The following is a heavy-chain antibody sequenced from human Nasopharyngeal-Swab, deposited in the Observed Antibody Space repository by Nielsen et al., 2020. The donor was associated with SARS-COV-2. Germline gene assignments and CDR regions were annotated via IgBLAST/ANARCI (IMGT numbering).Heavy chain of an antibody. Sequence: GGSLRLSCAASGFTFSSYSMNWVRQAPGKGLEWVSSISSISSYIYYADSVKGRFTISRDNAKNSLYLQMNSLRAEDTAVYYCARARGEQWLVRSRYMDVWGKGTTVTVSS. D-gene: IGHD6-19*01. J-gene: IGHJ6*03. CDR1: GFTFSSYS. CDR2: ISSISSYI. V-gene: IGHV3-21*01. CDR3: ARARGEQWLVRSRYMDV.